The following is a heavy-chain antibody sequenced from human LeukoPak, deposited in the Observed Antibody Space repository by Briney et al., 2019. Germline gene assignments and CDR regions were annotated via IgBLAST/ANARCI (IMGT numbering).Heavy chain of an antibody. CDR1: GFTFSDHY. CDR2: ISTSGTTM. V-gene: IGHV3-11*01. CDR3: ARSGHCISTSCYSIWRRSLYGMDV. D-gene: IGHD2-2*02. Sequence: GGSLRLSCAASGFTFSDHYMSWIRLAPGKGLEWVSSISTSGTTMYYADSVKGRFTISRDNAKNSLYLQMNSLRAEDAAVYYCARSGHCISTSCYSIWRRSLYGMDVWGQGTTVTVSS. J-gene: IGHJ6*02.